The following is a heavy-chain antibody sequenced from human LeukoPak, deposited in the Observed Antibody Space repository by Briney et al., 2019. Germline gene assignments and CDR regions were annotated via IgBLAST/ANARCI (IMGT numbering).Heavy chain of an antibody. J-gene: IGHJ4*02. D-gene: IGHD6-19*01. Sequence: PGGSLRLSCAASGFTFSSYSMNWVRQAPGKGLEWIGEINHSGSTNYNPSLKSRVTISVDTSKNQFSLKLSSVTAADTAVYYCARMRGQWLVLGEDYWGQGTLVTVSS. V-gene: IGHV4-34*01. CDR2: INHSGST. CDR3: ARMRGQWLVLGEDY. CDR1: GFTFSSYS.